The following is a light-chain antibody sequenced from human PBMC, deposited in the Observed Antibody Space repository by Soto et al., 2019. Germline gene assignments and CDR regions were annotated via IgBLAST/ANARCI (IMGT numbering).Light chain of an antibody. CDR2: AAS. J-gene: IGKJ5*01. Sequence: EIQMTQSPSSPSVSVGDRVTISCRASQSIRNDLAWYQQKPGKAPKRLIYAASSLQNGVPTRFSSGGAWTELSLTTSSLQQSDYSAYYCLQHNNSSSITFGQGTRLEIK. CDR1: QSIRND. CDR3: LQHNNSSSIT. V-gene: IGKV1-17*01.